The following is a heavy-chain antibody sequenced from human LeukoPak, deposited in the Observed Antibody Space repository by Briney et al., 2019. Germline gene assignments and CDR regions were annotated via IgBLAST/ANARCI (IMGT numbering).Heavy chain of an antibody. D-gene: IGHD3-22*01. V-gene: IGHV3-23*01. Sequence: GGSLRLSCAASGFTFSDYYMSWIRQAPGKGLEWVSAISGSGGSTYYADSVKGRFTISRDNSKNTLYLQMNSLRAEDTAVYYCANTRESIVVVTYFDYWGQGTLVTVSS. CDR2: ISGSGGST. CDR1: GFTFSDYY. CDR3: ANTRESIVVVTYFDY. J-gene: IGHJ4*02.